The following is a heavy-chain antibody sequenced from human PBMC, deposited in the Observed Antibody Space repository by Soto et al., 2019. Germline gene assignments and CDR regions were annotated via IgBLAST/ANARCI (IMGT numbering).Heavy chain of an antibody. CDR2: IYHSGST. D-gene: IGHD2-2*01. Sequence: QLQLQESGSGLVKPSQTLSLTCAVSGGSISSGGYSWSWIRQPPGKGLEWIGYIYHSGSTYYNPSLKNRVTISVDRAKNQCSLKLSSVTAADTAVYYCAREACISTSCYFDYWGQGTLVTVSS. J-gene: IGHJ4*02. CDR1: GGSISSGGYS. V-gene: IGHV4-30-2*01. CDR3: AREACISTSCYFDY.